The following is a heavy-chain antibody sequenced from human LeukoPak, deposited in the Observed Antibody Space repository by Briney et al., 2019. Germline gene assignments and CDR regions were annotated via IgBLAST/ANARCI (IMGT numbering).Heavy chain of an antibody. CDR1: GFTFSSYE. Sequence: GGYLRLYCAASGFTFSSYEMNWVRQAPGKGLEWVSYIGSSGSTIYYADSVKGRFTISRDNAKNSLFLQMSGLRAEDTAVYYCARDMGNYFDYWGQGALVTVSS. D-gene: IGHD3-10*01. V-gene: IGHV3-48*03. CDR3: ARDMGNYFDY. CDR2: IGSSGSTI. J-gene: IGHJ4*02.